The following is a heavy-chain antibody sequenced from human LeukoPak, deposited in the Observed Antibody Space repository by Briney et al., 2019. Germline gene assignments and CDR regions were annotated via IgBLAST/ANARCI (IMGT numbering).Heavy chain of an antibody. Sequence: GGSLRLSCAASGFTFSSYSMNWVRQAPGKGLEWVLSISISSSYIYYADSVKGRFTISRDNAKNSLYLQMNSLRAEDTAVYYCARSPSRPDSYSSSWYRSVGDWFDPWGQGTLVTVSS. D-gene: IGHD6-13*01. J-gene: IGHJ5*02. CDR3: ARSPSRPDSYSSSWYRSVGDWFDP. V-gene: IGHV3-21*01. CDR2: ISISSSYI. CDR1: GFTFSSYS.